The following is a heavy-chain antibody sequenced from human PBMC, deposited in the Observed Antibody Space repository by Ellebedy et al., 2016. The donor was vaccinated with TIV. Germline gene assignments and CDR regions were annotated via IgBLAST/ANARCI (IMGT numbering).Heavy chain of an antibody. CDR1: GFTFSSYA. Sequence: GESLKISCAASGFTFSSYAMSWVRQAPGKGLEWVSIISGTGGSTNYADSVKGRFTISRDNSKNTLYLQMNDLRGDDPAVYYCGRAREPGYFAYYYYGMDVWGQGTTVTVSS. CDR3: GRAREPGYFAYYYYGMDV. D-gene: IGHD3-9*01. J-gene: IGHJ6*02. CDR2: ISGTGGST. V-gene: IGHV3-23*01.